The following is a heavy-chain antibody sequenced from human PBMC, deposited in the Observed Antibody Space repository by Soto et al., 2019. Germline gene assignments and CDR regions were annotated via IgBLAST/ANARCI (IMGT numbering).Heavy chain of an antibody. CDR1: GYSFTSYW. CDR2: IKQDGSEK. D-gene: IGHD6-19*01. Sequence: GESLKISCKGSGYSFTSYWIGWVRQAPGKGLEWVANIKQDGSEKYYVDSVKGRFTISRDNAKNSLYLQMNSLRAEDTAVYYCAREVSSGWNTLYYYYYYGMDVWGQGTTVTVSS. V-gene: IGHV3-7*03. J-gene: IGHJ6*02. CDR3: AREVSSGWNTLYYYYYYGMDV.